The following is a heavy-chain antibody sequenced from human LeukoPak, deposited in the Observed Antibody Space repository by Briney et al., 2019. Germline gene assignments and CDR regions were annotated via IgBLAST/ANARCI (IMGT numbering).Heavy chain of an antibody. V-gene: IGHV3-7*01. Sequence: GGSLRLSCAASGFTFSSYWMSWVRQAPGKGLEWVANIKQDGSEKYYVDSVEGRFTISRDNAKNSLYLQMNSLRAEDTAVYYCARGSASSWYAFDIWGQGTMVTVSS. CDR3: ARGSASSWYAFDI. J-gene: IGHJ3*02. CDR1: GFTFSSYW. CDR2: IKQDGSEK. D-gene: IGHD6-13*01.